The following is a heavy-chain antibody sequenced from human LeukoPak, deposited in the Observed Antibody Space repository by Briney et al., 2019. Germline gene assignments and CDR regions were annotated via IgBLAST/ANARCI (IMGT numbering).Heavy chain of an antibody. J-gene: IGHJ6*02. CDR2: ISAYNGNT. CDR3: ARLWAPVSDYYGMDV. D-gene: IGHD3-10*01. V-gene: IGHV1-18*01. Sequence: GASVKVSCKASGYTFTSYGISWVRQAPGQGLEWMGWISAYNGNTNYAQKLQGRVTMTTDTSTSTAYMELRSLRSDGTAVYYCARLWAPVSDYYGMDVWGQGTTVTVSS. CDR1: GYTFTSYG.